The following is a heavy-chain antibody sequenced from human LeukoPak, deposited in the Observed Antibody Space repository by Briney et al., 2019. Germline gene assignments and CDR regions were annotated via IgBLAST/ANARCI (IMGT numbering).Heavy chain of an antibody. CDR2: IRSTVNNYAT. J-gene: IGHJ4*02. Sequence: GGSLRLSCAASGFTFSASAIHSVRQASGKGLEWVARIRSTVNNYATAYAASVRGRFTISRDDSKKTAYLQMNSLRTEDTAIYFCARSTREVGERFDYWGQGTLVTVSS. CDR3: ARSTREVGERFDY. V-gene: IGHV3-73*01. D-gene: IGHD3-10*01. CDR1: GFTFSASA.